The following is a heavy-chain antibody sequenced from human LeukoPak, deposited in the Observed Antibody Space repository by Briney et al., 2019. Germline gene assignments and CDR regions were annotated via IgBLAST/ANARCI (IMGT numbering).Heavy chain of an antibody. V-gene: IGHV1-2*02. CDR3: ARDSSDLRFDY. D-gene: IGHD4-17*01. J-gene: IGHJ4*02. CDR2: INPNSGGT. CDR1: GYTFTGYY. Sequence: GASVKVSCKASGYTFTGYYMHWVRQAPGQGLEWMGWINPNSGGTNYAQKFQGRVTMTRDTSISTAYMAVSGLRSDDTAVYYCARDSSDLRFDYWGQGTLVTVSS.